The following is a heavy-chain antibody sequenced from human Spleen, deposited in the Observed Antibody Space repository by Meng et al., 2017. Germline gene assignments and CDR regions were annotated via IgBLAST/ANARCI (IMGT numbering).Heavy chain of an antibody. CDR1: GFTFSSYA. Sequence: GESLKISCAASGFTFSSYAMSWVRQAPGKGLEWLSSINAGGTYTHYADSVKGRFTISRDNSKNTLYLQMNSLRAEDTAVYYCARDGASWFGELLGDYWGQGTLVTVSS. J-gene: IGHJ4*02. D-gene: IGHD3-10*01. V-gene: IGHV3-23*01. CDR3: ARDGASWFGELLGDY. CDR2: INAGGTYT.